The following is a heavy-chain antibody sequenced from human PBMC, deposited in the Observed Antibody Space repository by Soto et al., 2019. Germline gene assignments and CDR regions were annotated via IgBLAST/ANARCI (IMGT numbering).Heavy chain of an antibody. CDR1: GASFSSYY. Sequence: QVQLHQWGAGLLKPSETLSLTCAVYGASFSSYYWSWIRQPPGRGLEWIGEITDSGSTNFNPSLKSRVTISVDTSKNQFSLNLRSLTAADTAVYYCARRKVGRSTRNYYGPDVWGQGTTVTVSS. CDR3: ARRKVGRSTRNYYGPDV. V-gene: IGHV4-34*01. J-gene: IGHJ6*02. D-gene: IGHD2-15*01. CDR2: ITDSGST.